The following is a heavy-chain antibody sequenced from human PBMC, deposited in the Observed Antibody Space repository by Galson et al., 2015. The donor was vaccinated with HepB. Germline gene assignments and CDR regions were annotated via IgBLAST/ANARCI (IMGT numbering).Heavy chain of an antibody. Sequence: SLRLSCAASGFSFSSHSMCWVRQAPGKGLEWVAYISAGSTGRYYGASVKGRFTISRDNAKNSVYLHMNSLRAEDTAVYYCARNPASYDYYNMDVWGRGTTVTVSS. CDR2: ISAGSTGR. D-gene: IGHD6-25*01. V-gene: IGHV3-48*01. J-gene: IGHJ6*02. CDR3: ARNPASYDYYNMDV. CDR1: GFSFSSHS.